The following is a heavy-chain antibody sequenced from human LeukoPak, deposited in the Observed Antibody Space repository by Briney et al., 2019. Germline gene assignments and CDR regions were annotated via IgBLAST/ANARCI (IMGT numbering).Heavy chain of an antibody. CDR1: GGSISSYY. CDR2: IYYSGST. CDR3: ARGYYDILTGFGTAPDAFDI. D-gene: IGHD3-9*01. V-gene: IGHV4-59*01. J-gene: IGHJ3*02. Sequence: SETLSLTCTVSGGSISSYYWSWIRQPPGKGLEWIGYIYYSGSTNYNPSLKSRVTTTVDTSKNQFSLKLSSVTAADTAVYYCARGYYDILTGFGTAPDAFDIWGQGTMVTVSS.